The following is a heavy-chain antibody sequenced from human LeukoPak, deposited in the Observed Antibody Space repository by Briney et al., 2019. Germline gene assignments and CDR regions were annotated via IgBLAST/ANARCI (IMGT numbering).Heavy chain of an antibody. V-gene: IGHV3-21*01. J-gene: IGHJ4*02. CDR3: ARDIFPPPYFDY. CDR1: GFTFSSYS. CDR2: ISSSSSYI. Sequence: GGSLRLSCAASGFTFSSYSMNWVRQAPGKGLEWVSSISSSSSYIYYADSVKGRFTISRDNAKNSLYLQMNSLRAEDTAVYYCARDIFPPPYFDYWGQGTLVTVSS.